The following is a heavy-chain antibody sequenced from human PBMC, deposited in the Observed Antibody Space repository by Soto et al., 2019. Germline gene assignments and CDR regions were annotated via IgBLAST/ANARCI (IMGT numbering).Heavy chain of an antibody. D-gene: IGHD4-4*01. V-gene: IGHV3-64*02. CDR3: AVTTGYYYYYMDV. CDR2: ISSSGGST. J-gene: IGHJ6*03. Sequence: GGSLRLSCAASGLTFSNYAMHWVRQAPGKGLEYVSAISSSGGSTYYADSVKDRFTISRDNSKNTLYLQMGSLRVEDMAVYYCAVTTGYYYYYMDVWGKGTTVTVSS. CDR1: GLTFSNYA.